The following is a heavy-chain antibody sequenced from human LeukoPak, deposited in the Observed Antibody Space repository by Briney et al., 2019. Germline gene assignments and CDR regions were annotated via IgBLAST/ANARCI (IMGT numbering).Heavy chain of an antibody. CDR3: ALSPGYSGYAPYFDY. D-gene: IGHD5-12*01. J-gene: IGHJ4*02. CDR1: GGSFSGYY. CDR2: INHSGST. Sequence: PSETLSLTCAVYGGSFSGYYWSWIRQPPGKGLEWIGEINHSGSTNYNPSLKSRVTISVDTSKNQFSLQLSSVTAADTAVYYCALSPGYSGYAPYFDYWGQGT. V-gene: IGHV4-34*01.